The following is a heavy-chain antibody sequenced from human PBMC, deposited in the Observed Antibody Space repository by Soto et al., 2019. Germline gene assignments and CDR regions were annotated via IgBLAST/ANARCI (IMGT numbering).Heavy chain of an antibody. J-gene: IGHJ6*03. CDR2: IYYSGST. V-gene: IGHV4-39*01. CDR3: ARLPGWYYYMDV. Sequence: SETLSLTCTVSGGSISSSSYYWGWIRQPPGKGLEWIGSIYYSGSTYYNPSLKSRVTVSLDTSQSQFSLRLSSVTAADTAVYYCARLPGWYYYMDVWGKGTTVTV. CDR1: GGSISSSSYY.